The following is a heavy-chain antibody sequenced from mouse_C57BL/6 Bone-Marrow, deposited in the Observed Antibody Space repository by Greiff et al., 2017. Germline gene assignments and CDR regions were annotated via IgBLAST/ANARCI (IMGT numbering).Heavy chain of an antibody. CDR3: AREGVYDYEGFAY. Sequence: VQLKESGPGLVKPSQSLSLTCSVTGYSITSGYYWNWIRQFPGNKLEWMGYISYDGSNNYNPSLKNRISITRDTSKNQFFLKLNSVTTEDTATYYCAREGVYDYEGFAYWGQGTLVTVSA. CDR1: GYSITSGYY. CDR2: ISYDGSN. D-gene: IGHD2-4*01. V-gene: IGHV3-6*01. J-gene: IGHJ3*01.